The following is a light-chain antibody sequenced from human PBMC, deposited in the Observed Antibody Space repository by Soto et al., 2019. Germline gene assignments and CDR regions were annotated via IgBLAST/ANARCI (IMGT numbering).Light chain of an antibody. Sequence: IQMTQSPSSLSAPVGDRVTIPCRVSQTISTYLNWYQQKPGKAPRLLIYDASSLLSGVPSRFSGSGSGTDFTLTIASLQPEDFSTYYCQQSDSTPYTFGQGTKVDIK. CDR1: QTISTY. J-gene: IGKJ2*01. V-gene: IGKV1-39*01. CDR2: DAS. CDR3: QQSDSTPYT.